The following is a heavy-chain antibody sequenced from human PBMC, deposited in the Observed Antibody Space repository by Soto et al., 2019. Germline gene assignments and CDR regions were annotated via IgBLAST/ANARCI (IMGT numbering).Heavy chain of an antibody. D-gene: IGHD4-17*01. V-gene: IGHV1-18*01. CDR1: GYTFTSYG. CDR2: ISAYNGNT. J-gene: IGHJ4*02. CDR3: ARDEAYDDYGDPYDPYYFDY. Sequence: GASVKVSCKASGYTFTSYGISWVRQAPGQGLEWMGWISAYNGNTNYAQKLQGRVTMTTDTSTSTAYMELRSLRSDDTAVYYCARDEAYDDYGDPYDPYYFDYWGQGTLVTVSS.